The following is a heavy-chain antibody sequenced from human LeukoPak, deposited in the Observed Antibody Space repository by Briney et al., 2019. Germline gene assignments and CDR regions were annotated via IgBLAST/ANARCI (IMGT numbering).Heavy chain of an antibody. V-gene: IGHV1-8*01. CDR1: GYTLTELS. CDR2: MSPNSGDT. CDR3: ARGPPNWGYDY. D-gene: IGHD7-27*01. J-gene: IGHJ4*02. Sequence: ASVKVSCKVSGYTLTELSMHCVRQAPGKGLEWMGWMSPNSGDTGYAQKFQDRVTMTRNTSISTAYMELSSLRSDDTAVYYCARGPPNWGYDYWGPGTLVTVSS.